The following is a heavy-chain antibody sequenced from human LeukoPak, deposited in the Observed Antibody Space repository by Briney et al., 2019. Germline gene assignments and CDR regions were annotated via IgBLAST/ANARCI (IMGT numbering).Heavy chain of an antibody. CDR2: ISGSGGST. Sequence: GGSPRLSCAASGFTFSSYAMSWVRQAPGKGLEWVSAISGSGGSTYYADSVKGRFTISGDNSKNTLYLQMNSLRAEDTAVYYCAKDPSAVAGVVVITDYFDYWGQGTLVTVSS. CDR3: AKDPSAVAGVVVITDYFDY. D-gene: IGHD3-22*01. J-gene: IGHJ4*02. V-gene: IGHV3-23*01. CDR1: GFTFSSYA.